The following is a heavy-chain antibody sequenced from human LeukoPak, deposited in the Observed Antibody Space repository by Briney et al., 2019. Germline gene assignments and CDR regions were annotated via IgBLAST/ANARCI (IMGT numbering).Heavy chain of an antibody. D-gene: IGHD6-19*01. V-gene: IGHV3-23*01. CDR1: GFTFAASA. Sequence: GGSLRLSCAASGFTFAASALAWVRQAPGKGLEWVSTFTISGDVEKYSDSVRGRFTISRDNSKNTVCLQMNSLRAEDTARYYCAKLIRYSGWPLDYWGQGTLVTVSS. J-gene: IGHJ4*02. CDR2: FTISGDVE. CDR3: AKLIRYSGWPLDY.